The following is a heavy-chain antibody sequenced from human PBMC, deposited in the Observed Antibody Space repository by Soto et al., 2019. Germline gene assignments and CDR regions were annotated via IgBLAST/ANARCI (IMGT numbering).Heavy chain of an antibody. D-gene: IGHD6-19*01. Sequence: EVRLLESGGGLAQPGGSRRLSCAASGFTFSSSAMNWVRQAPGKGLEWVSSIRIGGGDTFYADSVRGRFTVSRDISRNTLYLQMNSLRAADTAIYYWAKCSVGTVRTSGWCNWFDPWGQGTVVTVSS. CDR1: GFTFSSSA. CDR2: IRIGGGDT. V-gene: IGHV3-23*01. CDR3: AKCSVGTVRTSGWCNWFDP. J-gene: IGHJ5*02.